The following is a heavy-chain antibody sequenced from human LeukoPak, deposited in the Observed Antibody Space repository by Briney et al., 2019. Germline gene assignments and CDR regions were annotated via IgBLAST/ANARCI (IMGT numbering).Heavy chain of an antibody. CDR1: GFTFSSYG. V-gene: IGHV3-48*01. CDR3: ARNPYGSGSHNFDF. CDR2: ISSSSSTI. Sequence: GGSLRLSCAASGFTFSSYGMNWVRQAPGKGLEWVSYISSSSSTIYYADSVKGRFTLSRDNAKNSLYLQMNRLRAEDTAVYYCARNPYGSGSHNFDFWGQGTLVTVSS. D-gene: IGHD3-10*01. J-gene: IGHJ4*02.